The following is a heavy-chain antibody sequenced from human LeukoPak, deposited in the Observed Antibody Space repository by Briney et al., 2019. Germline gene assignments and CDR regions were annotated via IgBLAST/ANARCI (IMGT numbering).Heavy chain of an antibody. J-gene: IGHJ3*02. CDR1: GYSFSTYW. Sequence: GESLQISCKGSGYSFSTYWIGWVRPMPGKGLEWMGIIYPGDSETTYSPSFQGQVTISVDKSISTAYLQWNSLKASDTAMYYCARRIHSRDSFSWGFDIWGQGTMVTVSS. V-gene: IGHV5-51*01. CDR2: IYPGDSET. D-gene: IGHD3-22*01. CDR3: ARRIHSRDSFSWGFDI.